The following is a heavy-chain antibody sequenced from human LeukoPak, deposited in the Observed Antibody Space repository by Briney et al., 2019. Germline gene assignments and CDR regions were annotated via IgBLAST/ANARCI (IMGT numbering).Heavy chain of an antibody. D-gene: IGHD4/OR15-4a*01. V-gene: IGHV4-61*02. CDR2: IYPSRNT. CDR3: AGDGVVTMELDY. CDR1: GDSISNSRDY. Sequence: TPSETLSLTCTVSGDSISNSRDYWGWIRQPAGKGLEWIGRIYPSRNTNHNPSVKSPFTISLDTSKNQFSLILRSVTATDTAMYYCAGDGVVTMELDYWGQGTLVSVSS. J-gene: IGHJ4*02.